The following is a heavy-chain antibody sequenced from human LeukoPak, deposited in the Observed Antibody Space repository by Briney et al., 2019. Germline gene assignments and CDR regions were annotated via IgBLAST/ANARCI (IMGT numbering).Heavy chain of an antibody. CDR3: AKGGGFGGDDY. CDR2: ISGSGGST. D-gene: IGHD3-10*01. V-gene: IGHV3-23*01. Sequence: GGPLRLSCAASGFTFSSYGMSWVRQAPGKGLEWVSAISGSGGSTYYADSVKGRFTISRDNSKNTLYLQMNSLRAEDTAVYYCAKGGGFGGDDYWGQGTLVTVSS. J-gene: IGHJ4*02. CDR1: GFTFSSYG.